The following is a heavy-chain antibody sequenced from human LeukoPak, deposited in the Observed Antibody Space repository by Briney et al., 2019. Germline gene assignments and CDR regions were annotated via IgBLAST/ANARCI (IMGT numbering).Heavy chain of an antibody. Sequence: ASVKVSCKASGYTFTSYAMHWVRQAPGQRLEWMGWINAGNGNTKYSQKFQGRVTITRDTSASTAYMELSSLRSEDTAVCYCARLENYYDSSGYYYVWWGQGTLVTVSS. CDR1: GYTFTSYA. J-gene: IGHJ4*02. D-gene: IGHD3-22*01. CDR3: ARLENYYDSSGYYYVW. CDR2: INAGNGNT. V-gene: IGHV1-3*01.